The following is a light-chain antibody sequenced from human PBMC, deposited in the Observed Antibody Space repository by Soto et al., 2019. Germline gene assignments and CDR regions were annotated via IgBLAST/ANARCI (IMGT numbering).Light chain of an antibody. V-gene: IGKV1-39*01. J-gene: IGKJ2*02. Sequence: DIQMTQSPSSLSASVGDRVTITCRASQSIMNHLNWYQQKPGKAPKLLIYAASSSQSGVPSRFSGSGSGTDFTLTISSLQPEDFATYYCQQSYSTRGTFGQGTKVDIK. CDR1: QSIMNH. CDR3: QQSYSTRGT. CDR2: AAS.